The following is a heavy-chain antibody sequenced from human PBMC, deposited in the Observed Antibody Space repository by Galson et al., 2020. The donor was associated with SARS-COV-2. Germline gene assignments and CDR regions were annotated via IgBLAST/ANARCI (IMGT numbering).Heavy chain of an antibody. Sequence: SETLSLTCAVSGGSISGTDYYWSWIRQPAGKGLEWIGRIHSGGRTNYNPSLKSRVAISVDTSKNQFSLKLTSVTAADTAVYFCAAGPVAGTGEWGQGTRVTVSS. CDR1: GGSISGTDYY. J-gene: IGHJ1*01. V-gene: IGHV4-61*02. D-gene: IGHD6-19*01. CDR3: AAGPVAGTGE. CDR2: IHSGGRT.